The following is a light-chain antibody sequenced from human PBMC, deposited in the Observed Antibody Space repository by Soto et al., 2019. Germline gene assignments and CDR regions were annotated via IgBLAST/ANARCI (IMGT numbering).Light chain of an antibody. V-gene: IGKV1-39*01. Sequence: DIQMTQSPSSLSASVGDSVTITCRASESISFYLNWYQQKPGQAPKVLIYAASTLHRGVPSRFSGVGSGTDFTLTISSLQPEDFATYYCQQNYINPRTFGPGTKVDIK. CDR2: AAS. J-gene: IGKJ3*01. CDR3: QQNYINPRT. CDR1: ESISFY.